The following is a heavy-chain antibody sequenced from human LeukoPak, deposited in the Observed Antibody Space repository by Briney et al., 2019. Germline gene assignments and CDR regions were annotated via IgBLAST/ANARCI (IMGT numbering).Heavy chain of an antibody. Sequence: GGSLRLSCAASGFTVSSHFMSWVRQAPGKGLEWVSVTYRGGNTNYADSVKGRFTISRDNSKNTLYLQMNSLRAEDTAVYYCARSTSSEYDIYHFDYWGQGTLVTVSS. D-gene: IGHD3-9*01. CDR2: TYRGGNT. CDR3: ARSTSSEYDIYHFDY. J-gene: IGHJ4*02. V-gene: IGHV3-53*01. CDR1: GFTVSSHF.